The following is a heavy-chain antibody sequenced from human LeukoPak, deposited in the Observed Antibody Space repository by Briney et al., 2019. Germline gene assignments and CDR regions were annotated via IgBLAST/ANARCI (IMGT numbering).Heavy chain of an antibody. CDR3: ARVGRTAMGNPPDY. CDR2: ISSSSSYI. V-gene: IGHV3-21*01. D-gene: IGHD5-18*01. J-gene: IGHJ4*02. CDR1: GFTFSSYS. Sequence: PGGSLRLSCAASGFTFSSYSMNWVRQAPGKGLEWVSSISSSSSYIYYADSVKGRFTISRDNAKNSLYLQMNSLRAEDTAVYYCARVGRTAMGNPPDYWGQGTLVTVSS.